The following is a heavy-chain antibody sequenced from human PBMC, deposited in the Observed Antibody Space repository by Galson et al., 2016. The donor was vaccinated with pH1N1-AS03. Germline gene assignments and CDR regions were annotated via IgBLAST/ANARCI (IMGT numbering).Heavy chain of an antibody. Sequence: CAISGDSVLSDSAAWNWVRLSPSRGLEWLGRTYLRSTWYHDYAESMKSRIIINADTSKNQFSLQLNSVTPEDTAVYYCVRDIYGDPLGEWGQGTLVTVSS. CDR1: GDSVLSDSAA. D-gene: IGHD4-17*01. CDR3: VRDIYGDPLGE. J-gene: IGHJ4*02. V-gene: IGHV6-1*01. CDR2: TYLRSTWYH.